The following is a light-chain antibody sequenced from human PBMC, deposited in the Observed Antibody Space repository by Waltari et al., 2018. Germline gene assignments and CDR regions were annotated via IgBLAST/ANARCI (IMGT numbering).Light chain of an antibody. Sequence: DIQMTQSPSSLSASVGDRVTITCRASQGISNSLNWYQQKPGKAPKRLIFDASTLESGVPSRFSGSGSGTVFTLTISSLQPEDFAAYYCLQYNSAPLIFGGGTKVEIK. V-gene: IGKV1-17*01. CDR1: QGISNS. J-gene: IGKJ4*01. CDR3: LQYNSAPLI. CDR2: DAS.